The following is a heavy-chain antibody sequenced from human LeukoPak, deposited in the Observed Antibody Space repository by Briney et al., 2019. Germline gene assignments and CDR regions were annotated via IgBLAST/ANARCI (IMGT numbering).Heavy chain of an antibody. J-gene: IGHJ5*02. Sequence: PGGSLRLSCAASGFIVSSNYMSWVRQAPGKGLEWVSLIYSGGNTYYADSVKGRFTISRHNSKNTLYLQMNSLRAEGTAVYYCAKDLLFDWFDPWGQGTLVTVSS. CDR2: IYSGGNT. V-gene: IGHV3-53*04. CDR1: GFIVSSNY. CDR3: AKDLLFDWFDP. D-gene: IGHD3-10*02.